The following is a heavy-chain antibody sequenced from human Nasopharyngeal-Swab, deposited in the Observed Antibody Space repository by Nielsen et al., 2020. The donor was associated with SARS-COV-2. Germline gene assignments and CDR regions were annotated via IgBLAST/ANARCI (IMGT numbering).Heavy chain of an antibody. CDR1: GYTFTSYG. J-gene: IGHJ6*02. V-gene: IGHV1-18*04. CDR2: ISAYNGNT. CDR3: ARVGIAVAGHGGLYYYYGMDV. D-gene: IGHD6-19*01. Sequence: ASVKVSCKASGYTFTSYGSSWVRQAPGQELEWMGWISAYNGNTNYAQKLQGRVTMTTDTSTSTAYMELRSLRSDDTAVYYCARVGIAVAGHGGLYYYYGMDVWGQGTTVTVSS.